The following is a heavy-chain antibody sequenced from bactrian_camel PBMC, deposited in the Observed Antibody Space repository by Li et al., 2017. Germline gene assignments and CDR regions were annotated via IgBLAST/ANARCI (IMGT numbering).Heavy chain of an antibody. CDR2: ITSGGAGT. D-gene: IGHD2*01. CDR1: GFTFSSYD. J-gene: IGHJ4*01. Sequence: DVQLVESGGGLVQPGGSLRLSCAASGFTFSSYDMNWVRQAPGKGLEWVARITSGGAGTYYADSMKGRFTISRDNAKGTLYLQIDRLKTEDTAQYYCAAYGSGYYWGQGTQVTVS. V-gene: IGHV3S40*01. CDR3: AAYGSGYY.